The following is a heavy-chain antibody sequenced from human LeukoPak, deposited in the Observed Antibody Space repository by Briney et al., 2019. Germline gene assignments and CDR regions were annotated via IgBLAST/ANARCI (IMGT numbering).Heavy chain of an antibody. Sequence: GGSLRLSCAASGFTFSSYWMHWVRQAPGKGLVWVSHFNSDGSSTTYADSVKGRFTISRDNAKNTLYLQMNSLRAEDTAVYYCARDLTVTNWFDPWGQGTLVTVSS. D-gene: IGHD4-17*01. J-gene: IGHJ5*02. CDR3: ARDLTVTNWFDP. V-gene: IGHV3-74*01. CDR1: GFTFSSYW. CDR2: FNSDGSST.